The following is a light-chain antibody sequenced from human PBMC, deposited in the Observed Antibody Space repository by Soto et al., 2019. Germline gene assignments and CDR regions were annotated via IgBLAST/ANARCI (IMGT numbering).Light chain of an antibody. J-gene: IGKJ1*01. CDR3: QEGYSLSWT. V-gene: IGKV1-39*01. CDR1: QSIAGF. CDR2: AAS. Sequence: DIQMTQSPSSLSASLGDRVTITCRASQSIAGFLNWYQQKPGQAPKLLIYAASSLQSGVPSRFSGSGSGTDFTLTISSLQPDDFATYYCQEGYSLSWTFGQGTKVDIK.